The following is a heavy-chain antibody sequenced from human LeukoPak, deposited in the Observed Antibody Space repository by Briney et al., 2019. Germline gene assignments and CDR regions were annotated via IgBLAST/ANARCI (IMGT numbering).Heavy chain of an antibody. CDR3: VRSGYDYDWFDP. CDR1: GVSFSDSS. J-gene: IGHJ5*02. CDR2: LIALLDTA. V-gene: IGHV1-69*08. Sequence: SVKVSCKASGVSFSDSSISWVRQAPGQGLEWMGRLIALLDTAHYAQKFQGRFTITADKSTTTVYMELSSLRSDDTAVYYCVRSGYDYDWFDPWGQGTLVTVSS. D-gene: IGHD5-12*01.